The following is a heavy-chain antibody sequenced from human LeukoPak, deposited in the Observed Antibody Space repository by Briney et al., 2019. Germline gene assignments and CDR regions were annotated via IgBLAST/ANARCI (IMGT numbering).Heavy chain of an antibody. V-gene: IGHV3-30*04. J-gene: IGHJ4*02. CDR3: AKSGLNRFDY. D-gene: IGHD3-3*01. Sequence: GGSLRLSCAASGFTFSRYALHWVRQAPGKGLKWVAVISNDGSKKDYADSVKGRFTISRDNSKNTLYLQMNSLRAEDTAVYFCAKSGLNRFDYWGQGTLVTVSS. CDR1: GFTFSRYA. CDR2: ISNDGSKK.